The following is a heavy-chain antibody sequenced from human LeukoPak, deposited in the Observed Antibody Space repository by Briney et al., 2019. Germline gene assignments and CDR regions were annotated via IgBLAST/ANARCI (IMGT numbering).Heavy chain of an antibody. CDR1: GGSFSGYY. CDR3: ARGDYYYDSSGTSAEYFQH. Sequence: SETLSLTCAVYGGSFSGYYWSWIRQPAGKGLEWIGRIYTSGSTNYNPSLKSRVTISVDTSKNQFSLKLSSVTAADTAVYYCARGDYYYDSSGTSAEYFQHWGQGTLVTVSS. J-gene: IGHJ1*01. V-gene: IGHV4-59*10. CDR2: IYTSGST. D-gene: IGHD3-22*01.